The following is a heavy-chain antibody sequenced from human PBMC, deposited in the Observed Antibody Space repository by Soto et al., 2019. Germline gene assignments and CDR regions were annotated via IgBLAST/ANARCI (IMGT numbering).Heavy chain of an antibody. CDR2: ISDGGDLI. CDR3: AKRQGTGLAAKNFDF. CDR1: GFPFSNHA. D-gene: IGHD2-15*01. Sequence: LRLSCAASGFPFSNHAMSWVRQAPGKGLEWVSGISDGGDLIYYADSVKGRFSMSRDNSENMLYLQMTNLRAEDTAIYFCAKRQGTGLAAKNFDFWGQGTLVTVSS. V-gene: IGHV3-23*01. J-gene: IGHJ4*02.